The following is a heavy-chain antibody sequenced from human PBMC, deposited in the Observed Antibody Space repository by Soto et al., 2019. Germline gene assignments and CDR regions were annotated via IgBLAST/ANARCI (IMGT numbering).Heavy chain of an antibody. J-gene: IGHJ6*02. D-gene: IGHD1-7*01. CDR2: IKQDGSEK. Sequence: LRLSCAASGFTFSSYWMSWARQAPGKGLEWVANIKQDGSEKYYVDSVKGRFTISRDNAKNSLYLQMNSLRAEDTAVYYCARGGTPLYYYYYGMDVWGQGTTVTVSS. CDR1: GFTFSSYW. CDR3: ARGGTPLYYYYYGMDV. V-gene: IGHV3-7*01.